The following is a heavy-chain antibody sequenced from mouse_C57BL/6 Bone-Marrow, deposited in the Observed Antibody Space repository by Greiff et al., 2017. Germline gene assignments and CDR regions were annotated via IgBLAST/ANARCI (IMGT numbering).Heavy chain of an antibody. V-gene: IGHV1-63*01. CDR3: ARLEPYYFDY. CDR2: IYPGGGYT. J-gene: IGHJ2*01. Sequence: QQSGAELVRPGTSVKMSCKASGYTFTNYWIGWAKQRPGHGLEWIGDIYPGGGYTNYNEKFKGKATLTADKSSSTAYMQFSSLTSEDSAIYYCARLEPYYFDYWGQGTTLTVSS. CDR1: GYTFTNYW.